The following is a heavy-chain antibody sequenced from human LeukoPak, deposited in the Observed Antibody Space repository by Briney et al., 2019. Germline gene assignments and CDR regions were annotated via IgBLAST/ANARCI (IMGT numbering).Heavy chain of an antibody. Sequence: PLETLSLTCAGSGGSFSGYYWSWIRQPPGKGLEWIGEINNSGSTNYNPSLKSRVTISVDTSKNQFSLKLSSVTAADTAVYYCARDRLTVTTHWFDPWGQGTLVTVSS. J-gene: IGHJ5*02. CDR2: INNSGST. CDR1: GGSFSGYY. CDR3: ARDRLTVTTHWFDP. V-gene: IGHV4-34*01. D-gene: IGHD4-17*01.